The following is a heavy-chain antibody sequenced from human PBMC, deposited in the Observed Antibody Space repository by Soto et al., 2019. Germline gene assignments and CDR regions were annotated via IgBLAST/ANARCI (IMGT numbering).Heavy chain of an antibody. CDR1: GDSVSSTSST. J-gene: IGHJ5*01. V-gene: IGHV6-1*01. Sequence: PSQTLSLTCAISGDSVSSTSSTWDWIRQSPSRGLEWLGRTYYRSKWYNDYAVSVKSRITINPDTSKNQFSLQLNSVTPEDTAVYFCARRAYSGYDWFDCWGQGTLVTVSS. CDR2: TYYRSKWYN. CDR3: ARRAYSGYDWFDC. D-gene: IGHD5-12*01.